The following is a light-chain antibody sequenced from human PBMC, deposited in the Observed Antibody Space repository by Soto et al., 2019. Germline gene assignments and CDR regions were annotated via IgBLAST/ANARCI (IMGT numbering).Light chain of an antibody. V-gene: IGKV1-5*03. Sequence: DVQMTQSPSTLSASLGDKITITCRASQSFGRWLAWYQQKPGKAPEVLIYKASTLKYGVPSRFSGSGSGTEFSLTISSLQPDDFATYFCQQYESQSTFGQGTKVDIK. J-gene: IGKJ1*01. CDR1: QSFGRW. CDR3: QQYESQST. CDR2: KAS.